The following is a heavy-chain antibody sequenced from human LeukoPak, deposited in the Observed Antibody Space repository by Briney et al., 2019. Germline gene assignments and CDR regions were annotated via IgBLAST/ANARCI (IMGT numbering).Heavy chain of an antibody. CDR1: GYTYTSYA. CDR2: ISTNTGNP. Sequence: ASVKVSCKASGYTYTSYAMNWVRQAPGQGLEWMGWISTNTGNPTYAQGFTGRFVFSLDTSVSTAYLQISSLKAEDTAVYYCARAPDWWVYYYYYYYMDVWGKGTTVTVSS. J-gene: IGHJ6*03. D-gene: IGHD2-15*01. V-gene: IGHV7-4-1*02. CDR3: ARAPDWWVYYYYYYYMDV.